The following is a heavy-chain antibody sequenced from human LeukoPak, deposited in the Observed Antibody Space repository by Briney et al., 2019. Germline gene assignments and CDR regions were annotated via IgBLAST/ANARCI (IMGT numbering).Heavy chain of an antibody. CDR1: GGSISSYQ. D-gene: IGHD4-23*01. CDR2: IYDSGSA. J-gene: IGHJ4*02. V-gene: IGHV4-59*01. CDR3: ARVGVDYSGNVLKYFFDY. Sequence: PSETLSLTCTVSGGSISSYQWSWIRQPPGKGLEWIGNIYDSGSANYDPSLKSRVVISVDTSKNQFSLNLTPVTAADTAVYYCARVGVDYSGNVLKYFFDYWGQGTLVTVSS.